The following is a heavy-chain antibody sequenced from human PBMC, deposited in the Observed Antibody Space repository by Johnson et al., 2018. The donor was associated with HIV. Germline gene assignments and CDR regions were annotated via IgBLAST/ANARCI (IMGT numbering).Heavy chain of an antibody. J-gene: IGHJ3*01. CDR3: ATFGYTGGWSVTDEAVDV. CDR2: ISWDGGST. V-gene: IGHV3-43D*03. D-gene: IGHD5-12*01. CDR1: GFTFDDYA. Sequence: LVESGGGLVQPGRSLRLSCAASGFTFDDYAMHWVRQAPGKGLEWVSLISWDGGSTYYADSVKGRFTISRDNSKNSLYLQMNSLRAEDTAVYYCATFGYTGGWSVTDEAVDVGGHGTLVTVSS.